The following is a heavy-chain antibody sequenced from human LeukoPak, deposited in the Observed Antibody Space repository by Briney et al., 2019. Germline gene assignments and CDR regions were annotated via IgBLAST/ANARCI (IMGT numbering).Heavy chain of an antibody. V-gene: IGHV3-30*02. D-gene: IGHD1-20*01. Sequence: PGGSLRLSCAASGFTFSSYGMHWVRQAPGKGLEWVAFIRDDGSNKYYADSVKGRFTISRDNSKNTLYLQMNSLRAEDTAVYYCAREYNWKGFDYWGQGILVTVSS. CDR3: AREYNWKGFDY. CDR1: GFTFSSYG. J-gene: IGHJ4*02. CDR2: IRDDGSNK.